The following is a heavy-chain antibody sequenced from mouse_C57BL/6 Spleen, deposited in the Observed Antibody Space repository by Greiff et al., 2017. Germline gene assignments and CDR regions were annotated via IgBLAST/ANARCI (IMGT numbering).Heavy chain of an antibody. CDR2: IDPSDSYT. CDR3: ARWGWLNWYFDV. V-gene: IGHV1-50*01. D-gene: IGHD2-3*01. Sequence: QVQLQQPGAELVKPGASVKLSCKASGYTFTSYWMQWVKQRPGQGLEWIGEIDPSDSYTNYNQKFKGKATLTVDTSSSTAYMQLSSLTSEDSAVYYCARWGWLNWYFDVWGTGTTVTVSS. CDR1: GYTFTSYW. J-gene: IGHJ1*03.